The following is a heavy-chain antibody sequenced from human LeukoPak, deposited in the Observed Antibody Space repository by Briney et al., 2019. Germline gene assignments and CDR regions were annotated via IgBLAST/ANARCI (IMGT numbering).Heavy chain of an antibody. CDR3: ARDGYAGGMDY. Sequence: PGGSLRLSCAASGFTFTSHWLGWVRQAPGKGLEWVANMNQDGSEKYYVDSVKGRFTISRDNAKNSLYLQMKSLGAEDTAVYYCARDGYAGGMDYWGQGALVTVSS. J-gene: IGHJ4*02. CDR1: GFTFTSHW. D-gene: IGHD5-12*01. CDR2: MNQDGSEK. V-gene: IGHV3-7*04.